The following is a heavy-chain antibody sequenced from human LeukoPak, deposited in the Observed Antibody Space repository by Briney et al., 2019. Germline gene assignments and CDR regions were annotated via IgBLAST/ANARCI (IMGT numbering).Heavy chain of an antibody. V-gene: IGHV1-8*01. Sequence: GASVKVSCKASGYTFTSYDINWVRQATGQGLEWMGWMNSNSGNTGCAQKFQGRVTMTRNTSISTAYMELSSLRSEDTAVYYCARASDITMVRGVIEVVNWFDPWGQGTLVTVSS. CDR1: GYTFTSYD. J-gene: IGHJ5*02. CDR2: MNSNSGNT. CDR3: ARASDITMVRGVIEVVNWFDP. D-gene: IGHD3-10*01.